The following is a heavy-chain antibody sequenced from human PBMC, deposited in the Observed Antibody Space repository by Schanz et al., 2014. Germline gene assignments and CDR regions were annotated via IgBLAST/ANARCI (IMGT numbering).Heavy chain of an antibody. CDR2: INPSGGST. CDR1: GYTFTGYY. V-gene: IGHV1-46*01. J-gene: IGHJ6*02. D-gene: IGHD3-10*01. CDR3: ARAKRFGDMDV. Sequence: QVLQVQSGSELKKPGTSVKVSCKASGYTFTGYYMHWVRQAPGQGLEWMGIINPSGGSTTYAQKFQGRVTMTRDTSRSTVYMELSSLRSEDTAVYYCARAKRFGDMDVWGQGTTILVSS.